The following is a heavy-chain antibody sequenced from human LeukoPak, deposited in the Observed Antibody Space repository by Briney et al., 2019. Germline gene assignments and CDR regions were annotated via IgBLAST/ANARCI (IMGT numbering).Heavy chain of an antibody. Sequence: GRSLRLSCAASGFTSSSYGIHWVRQAPGKGLEWVAVISYHGSDQFYADSVEGRFTVSRDNSKNTLYLQMNSLRPEDTAVYFCAKDRGAAAWVLYFDYWGQGTLVTVSS. CDR3: AKDRGAAAWVLYFDY. V-gene: IGHV3-30*18. CDR2: ISYHGSDQ. CDR1: GFTSSSYG. D-gene: IGHD3-10*01. J-gene: IGHJ4*02.